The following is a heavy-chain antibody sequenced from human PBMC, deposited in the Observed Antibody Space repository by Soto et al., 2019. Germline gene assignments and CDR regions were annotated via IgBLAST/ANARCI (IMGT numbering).Heavy chain of an antibody. J-gene: IGHJ4*02. CDR2: IDPDDSYT. CDR1: GYSFTNYW. Sequence: GESLKISCKGSGYSFTNYWIHWVRQMAGKGLEWMGRIDPDDSYTNYSPSFQGHVTISVDKSISTAYLQWSSLQASDTAIYYCARLPPPTYCSGSTCSGYWGQGTLVTVSS. V-gene: IGHV5-10-1*01. D-gene: IGHD2-15*01. CDR3: ARLPPPTYCSGSTCSGY.